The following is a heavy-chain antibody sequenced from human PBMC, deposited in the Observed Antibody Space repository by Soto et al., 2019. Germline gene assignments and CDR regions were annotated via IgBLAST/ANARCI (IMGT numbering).Heavy chain of an antibody. V-gene: IGHV1-2*04. D-gene: IGHD6-19*01. J-gene: IGHJ3*02. Sequence: GASVKVSCNASGYTFTGYYMHWVRQAPGQGLEWMGWINPNSGGTNYAQKFQGWVTMTRDTSISTAYMELSRLRSDDTAVYYCERDSSVAGNNAFDIWGQGTMVTVSS. CDR2: INPNSGGT. CDR3: ERDSSVAGNNAFDI. CDR1: GYTFTGYY.